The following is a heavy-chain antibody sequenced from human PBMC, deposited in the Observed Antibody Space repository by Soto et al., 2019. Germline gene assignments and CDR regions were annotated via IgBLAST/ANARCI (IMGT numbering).Heavy chain of an antibody. D-gene: IGHD1-26*01. CDR2: ISYDGSNK. V-gene: IGHV3-30-3*01. J-gene: IGHJ4*02. Sequence: GGSLRLSCAASGFTFSSYAMHWVRQAPGKGLEWVAVISYDGSNKYYADSVKGRFTISRDNSKNTLYLQMNSLRAEDTAVYYCARGEWELLSSKLDYWGQGTLVTVSS. CDR1: GFTFSSYA. CDR3: ARGEWELLSSKLDY.